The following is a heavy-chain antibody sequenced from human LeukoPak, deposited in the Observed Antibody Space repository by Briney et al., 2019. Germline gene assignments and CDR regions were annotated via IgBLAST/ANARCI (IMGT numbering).Heavy chain of an antibody. CDR1: GFTFSPFW. CDR2: IGLDGSST. CDR3: ASSSGYSYVRDY. Sequence: GGSLRLSCATSGFTFSPFWIHWVRQGPGKGLEWVSRIGLDGSSTNYADSVKGRFTISRDNAKNSLYLQMNSLRAEDTAVYYCASSSGYSYVRDYWGQGTLVTVSS. V-gene: IGHV3-74*01. J-gene: IGHJ4*02. D-gene: IGHD5-18*01.